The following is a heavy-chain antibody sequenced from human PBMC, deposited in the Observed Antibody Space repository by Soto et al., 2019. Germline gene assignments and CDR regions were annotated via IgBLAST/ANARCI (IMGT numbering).Heavy chain of an antibody. CDR3: ARDRWGMYSFEY. CDR2: IIPDFGTA. Sequence: QVQLVQSGAEVKQTGSSVKVSCKDSGGVFRHYAINCVRQAPGQGLEWMGGIIPDFGTADYPQKFHGRVTLHADESTTTAYMDMPSLNAEYKAVYFGARDRWGMYSFEYWGQGTLVTVAS. D-gene: IGHD3-16*01. V-gene: IGHV1-69*01. J-gene: IGHJ1*01. CDR1: GGVFRHYA.